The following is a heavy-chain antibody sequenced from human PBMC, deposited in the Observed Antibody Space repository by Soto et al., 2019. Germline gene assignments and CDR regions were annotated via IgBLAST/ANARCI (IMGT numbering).Heavy chain of an antibody. J-gene: IGHJ4*02. V-gene: IGHV3-23*01. D-gene: IGHD2-21*01. CDR2: ISGSGGST. CDR1: GFTFSSYA. Sequence: LRLSCAASGFTFSSYAMSWFRQAPGKGLEWVSAISGSGGSTYYADSVKGRFTISRDNSKNTFFLHMTNLRAGDTALYFCAKGRPGVAAAPDYWGQGTQVTVSS. CDR3: AKGRPGVAAAPDY.